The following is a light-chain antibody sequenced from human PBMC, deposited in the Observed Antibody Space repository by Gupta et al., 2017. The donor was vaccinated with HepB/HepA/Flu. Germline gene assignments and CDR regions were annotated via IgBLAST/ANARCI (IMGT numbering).Light chain of an antibody. V-gene: IGKV1-16*01. CDR1: QGISTH. CDR3: QHINSSPFT. CDR2: SAS. Sequence: DIQMTQSPSSLSASVGDTVTITCRASQGISTHLAWFQYTPGKAPKSLIFSASTVHSGVPSRFSGSGSGTXFTLTIXSLQPEYIATYYCQHINSSPFTFGXGTKVEI. J-gene: IGKJ4*01.